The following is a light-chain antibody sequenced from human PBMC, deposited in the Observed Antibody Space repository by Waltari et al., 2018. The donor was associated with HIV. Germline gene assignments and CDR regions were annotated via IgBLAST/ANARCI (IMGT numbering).Light chain of an antibody. CDR3: QAWDSSTAGV. Sequence: SYELTQPPSVSVSPGQTASITCSGDKLGDKYACWYQQKPGQSPVLVIYEVSKRPSGIPERFSGSNSWNTATLTISGTQAMDEADYYCQAWDSSTAGVFGGGTKLTVL. V-gene: IGLV3-1*01. CDR1: KLGDKY. J-gene: IGLJ2*01. CDR2: EVS.